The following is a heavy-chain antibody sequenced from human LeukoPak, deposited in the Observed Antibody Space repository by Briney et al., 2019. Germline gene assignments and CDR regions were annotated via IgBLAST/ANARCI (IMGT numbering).Heavy chain of an antibody. J-gene: IGHJ5*02. CDR2: INHSGST. CDR3: ARALRYFDWLLSINWFDP. V-gene: IGHV4-34*01. Sequence: SETLSLTCAVYGGSFSGYYWSWIRQPPGKGLEWIGEINHSGSTNYNPSLKSRVTISVDTSKNQFSLKLSSVTAADTAVYYCARALRYFDWLLSINWFDPGAREPWSPSPQ. CDR1: GGSFSGYY. D-gene: IGHD3-9*01.